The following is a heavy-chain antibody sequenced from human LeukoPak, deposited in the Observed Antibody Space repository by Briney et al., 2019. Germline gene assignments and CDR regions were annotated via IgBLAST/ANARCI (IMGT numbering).Heavy chain of an antibody. CDR1: GFTFSSYW. V-gene: IGHV3-74*01. J-gene: IGHJ4*02. CDR3: ARDLEAAGLDY. D-gene: IGHD6-13*01. CDR2: INSDGSST. Sequence: GGSLRLACAASGFTFSSYWMHWVRQAPGRGLVWVSRINSDGSSTSYADSVKGRFTISRDNAKNTLYLQMNSLRAEDTAVYYCARDLEAAGLDYWGQGTLVTVSS.